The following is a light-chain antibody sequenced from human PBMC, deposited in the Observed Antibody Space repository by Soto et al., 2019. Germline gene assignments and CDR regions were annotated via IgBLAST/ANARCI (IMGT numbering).Light chain of an antibody. CDR3: QKYNSAPLT. CDR2: AAS. CDR1: QGIGVY. J-gene: IGKJ4*01. Sequence: IQMTQSPSSLSASLGDRVTITCRARQGIGVYLAWFQQKPGKVPKLLIYAASALQSGVPSRFSGSGSGTDFTLTISSLQPEDFATYYCQKYNSAPLTFGGGTKVEIK. V-gene: IGKV1-27*01.